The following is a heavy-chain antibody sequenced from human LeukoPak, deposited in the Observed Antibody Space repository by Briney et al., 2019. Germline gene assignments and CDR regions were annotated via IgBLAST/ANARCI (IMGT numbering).Heavy chain of an antibody. CDR3: ARILYYYDSSGYYSMGY. J-gene: IGHJ4*02. V-gene: IGHV1-2*02. CDR2: INPNSGGT. CDR1: GYTFTGYY. D-gene: IGHD3-22*01. Sequence: ASVKVSCKASGYTFTGYYMHWVRQAPGQGLEWMGWINPNSGGTNYAQKFQGRVTMTRDTSISTAYMELSRLRSDDTAVYYCARILYYYDSSGYYSMGYWGQGTLVTVSS.